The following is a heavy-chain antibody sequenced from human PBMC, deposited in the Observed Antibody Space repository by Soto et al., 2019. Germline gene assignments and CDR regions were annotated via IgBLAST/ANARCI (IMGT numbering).Heavy chain of an antibody. D-gene: IGHD5-12*01. J-gene: IGHJ4*02. V-gene: IGHV4-30-2*01. CDR3: ARGRWLRSSFDY. CDR1: GGSISSGGYS. CDR2: IYHSGST. Sequence: SETLSLTCTVSGGSISSGGYSWSWIRQPPGKGLEWIGYIYHSGSTNYNPSLKSRVTISVDTSKNQFSLKLSSVTAADTAVYYCARGRWLRSSFDYWGQGTLVTVSS.